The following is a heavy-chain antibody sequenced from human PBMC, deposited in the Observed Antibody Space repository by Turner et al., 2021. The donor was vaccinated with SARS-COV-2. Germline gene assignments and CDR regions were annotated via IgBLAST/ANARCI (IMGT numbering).Heavy chain of an antibody. CDR1: GYTLTELS. V-gene: IGHV1-24*01. CDR2: FDPEDGET. CDR3: ATGYQLRVNWFDP. Sequence: QVQLVQSGAEVKKPGASVKVSCKISGYTLTELSVYWVRQAPGKGLEWMGGFDPEDGETIYAQNFQGRVTMTEDTSTDTAYMELSSLRSEDTAVYFCATGYQLRVNWFDPWGQGTLVTVSS. D-gene: IGHD2-2*01. J-gene: IGHJ5*02.